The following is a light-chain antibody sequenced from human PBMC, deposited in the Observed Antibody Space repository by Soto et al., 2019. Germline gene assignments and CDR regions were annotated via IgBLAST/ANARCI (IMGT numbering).Light chain of an antibody. CDR1: QGISTY. Sequence: DIQMTQSPSSLSASVGDRVTITCRASQGISTYLAWYQQKPGKVPKLLIYAASTLQSGVPSRFRGSGSGTDFTLTISSLQPEDVATYYCQKYNSAPHTFGQGTKLEIK. CDR2: AAS. J-gene: IGKJ2*01. V-gene: IGKV1-27*01. CDR3: QKYNSAPHT.